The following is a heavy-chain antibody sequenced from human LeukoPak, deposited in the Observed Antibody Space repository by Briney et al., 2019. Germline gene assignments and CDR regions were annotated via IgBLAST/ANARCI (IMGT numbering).Heavy chain of an antibody. CDR3: ARIWTEHYGMDV. J-gene: IGHJ6*02. V-gene: IGHV3-21*01. D-gene: IGHD3/OR15-3a*01. CDR2: ISSSSRFI. Sequence: GGSLRLSCAASGFTFSDYSMNWVRQAPGKGLEWVSSISSSSRFIYYTDSVKGRFTISRDNSKDTLYLQMNSLRAEDTAVYHCARIWTEHYGMDVWGRGTTVTVSS. CDR1: GFTFSDYS.